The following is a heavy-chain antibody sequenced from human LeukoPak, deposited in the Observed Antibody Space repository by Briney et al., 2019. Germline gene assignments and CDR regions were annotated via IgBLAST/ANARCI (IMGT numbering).Heavy chain of an antibody. CDR2: IIPILGIA. CDR3: ARDRHYDFWSGYLAADKRYNWFDP. Sequence: GSSVKVSCKASGGTFSSYATSWVRQAPGQGLGWMGRIIPILGIANYAQKFQGRVTITADKSTSTAYMELSSLRSEDTAVYYCARDRHYDFWSGYLAADKRYNWFDPWGQGTLVTVSS. CDR1: GGTFSSYA. V-gene: IGHV1-69*04. J-gene: IGHJ5*02. D-gene: IGHD3-3*01.